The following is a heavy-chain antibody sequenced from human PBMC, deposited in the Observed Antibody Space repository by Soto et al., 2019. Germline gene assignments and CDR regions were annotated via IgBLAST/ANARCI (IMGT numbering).Heavy chain of an antibody. CDR2: SSNSGTFS. CDR1: GFTFSDYY. J-gene: IGHJ4*02. Sequence: GSLRLSCEGSGFTFSDYYISWIRQAPGKGLEWISYSSNSGTFSRYADSVKGLFSISRDNTKNLLYLQMNSLRAEDTAVYYCARAGDKCKRLDHWAQGT. CDR3: ARAGDKCKRLDH. V-gene: IGHV3-11*06.